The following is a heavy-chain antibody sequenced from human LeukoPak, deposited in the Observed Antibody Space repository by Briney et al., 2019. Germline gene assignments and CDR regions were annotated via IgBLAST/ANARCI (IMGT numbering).Heavy chain of an antibody. Sequence: GGSLTLSCAASGIAVSGNYMSWVRQTPDKGLEWISCISINTNTFYADSVRGRFTISRDNSKNTLYLQMHSLRAEDTAVYSCAKDNELGVNWNPFDYWGQGTLVTVSS. CDR2: ISINTNT. J-gene: IGHJ4*02. D-gene: IGHD1-1*01. CDR3: AKDNELGVNWNPFDY. CDR1: GIAVSGNY. V-gene: IGHV3-66*03.